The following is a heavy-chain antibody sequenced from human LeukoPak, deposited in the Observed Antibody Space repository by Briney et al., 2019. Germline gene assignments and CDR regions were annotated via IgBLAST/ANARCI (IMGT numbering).Heavy chain of an antibody. J-gene: IGHJ4*02. CDR2: IYHSGST. Sequence: SETLSLTCAVSGCCISSDGYSWSWIRQPPGKGLEWIGYIYHSGSTYYNPSLKSRVTISVDRSKNQFSLKLSSVTAADTAVNYCARASCGGDCTTSAGELFDYWGQGTLVTVSS. CDR1: GCCISSDGYS. V-gene: IGHV4-30-2*01. CDR3: ARASCGGDCTTSAGELFDY. D-gene: IGHD2-21*02.